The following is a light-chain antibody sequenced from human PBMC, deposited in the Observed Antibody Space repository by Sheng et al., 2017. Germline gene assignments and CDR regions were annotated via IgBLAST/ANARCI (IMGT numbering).Light chain of an antibody. V-gene: IGLV2-14*03. CDR1: SSDVGGYKY. J-gene: IGLJ2*01. CDR2: DVS. CDR3: SSYTSSNSVV. Sequence: QSALTQPASVSGSPGQSITISCTGTSSDVGGYKYVYWYQHHPGKAPKLLMYDVSNRPSGISNRFSGSKSGNTASLTISGLQAEDEADYYCSSYTSSNSVVFGGGTKLTVL.